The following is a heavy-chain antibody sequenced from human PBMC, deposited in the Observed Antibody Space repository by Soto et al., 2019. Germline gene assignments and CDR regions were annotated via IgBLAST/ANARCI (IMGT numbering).Heavy chain of an antibody. Sequence: GGSLRLSCAASGFTFSNYAMNWVRQAPGQGLEWVSSISGSGRNTYYAESVKGRFTNSRDNSKNTLYLQMNSLRAEDTAVYYCAKDGYSYGTAFDYWGQGTLVTVSS. V-gene: IGHV3-23*01. J-gene: IGHJ4*02. CDR3: AKDGYSYGTAFDY. CDR2: ISGSGRNT. CDR1: GFTFSNYA. D-gene: IGHD5-18*01.